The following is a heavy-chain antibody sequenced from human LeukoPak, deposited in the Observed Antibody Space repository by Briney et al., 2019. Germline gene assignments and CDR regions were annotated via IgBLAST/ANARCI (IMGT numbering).Heavy chain of an antibody. CDR2: IYWNDDK. D-gene: IGHD1-1*01. V-gene: IGHV2-5*01. CDR3: ASQPHDPTHPRSPALKAFDI. Sequence: ESGPTLVNPTQTLTLTCTFSGFSLSTRGVGVGWIRQPPGKALEWLSLIYWNDDKRYSPSLKSRLTITKDTSKNQVVLTMTNMDPVDTATCYCASQPHDPTHPRSPALKAFDIWGQGTMVTVSS. CDR1: GFSLSTRGVG. J-gene: IGHJ3*02.